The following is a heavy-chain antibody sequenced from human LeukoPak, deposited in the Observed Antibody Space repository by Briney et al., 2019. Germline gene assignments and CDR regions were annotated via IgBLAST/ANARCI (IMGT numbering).Heavy chain of an antibody. CDR2: MNPNSGNT. CDR3: ATNTHGTSIAVAAPQGSWFDP. V-gene: IGHV1-8*01. J-gene: IGHJ5*02. Sequence: GASVKVSCKASGYTFTSYDINWVRQAPGQGLEWMGWMNPNSGNTGYAQKFQGRVTMTRNTSISTAYMELSSLRSEDTAVYYCATNTHGTSIAVAAPQGSWFDPWGQGTLVTVSS. CDR1: GYTFTSYD. D-gene: IGHD6-19*01.